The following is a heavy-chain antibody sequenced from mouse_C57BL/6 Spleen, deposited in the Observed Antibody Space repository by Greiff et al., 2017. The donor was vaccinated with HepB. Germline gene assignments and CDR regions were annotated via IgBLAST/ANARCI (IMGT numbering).Heavy chain of an antibody. J-gene: IGHJ1*03. CDR2: ISSGSSTI. V-gene: IGHV5-17*01. Sequence: EVMLVESGGGLVKPGGSLKLSCAASGFTFSDYGMHWVRQAPEKGLEWVAYISSGSSTIYYADTVKGRFTISRDNAKNTLFLQMTSLRSEDTAMYYCARRDYGSPWYFDVWGTGTTVTVSS. CDR3: ARRDYGSPWYFDV. D-gene: IGHD1-1*01. CDR1: GFTFSDYG.